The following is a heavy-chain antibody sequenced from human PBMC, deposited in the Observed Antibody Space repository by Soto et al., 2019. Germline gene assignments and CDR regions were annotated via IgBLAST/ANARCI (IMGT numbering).Heavy chain of an antibody. CDR3: VRDDRWAFDI. CDR2: ISIGSGSI. CDR1: XXXXXNYX. J-gene: IGHJ3*02. D-gene: IGHD2-15*01. Sequence: EVQLVESGGGLVQPGGSRXXSXXXXXXXXXNYXXXXVRQAPGKGLEWVAYISIGSGSIFYADSVKGRFTISRDDAKNSLYMQMNTLRDEDTAVYYCVRDDRWAFDIWGQGTMVTVSS. V-gene: IGHV3-48*02.